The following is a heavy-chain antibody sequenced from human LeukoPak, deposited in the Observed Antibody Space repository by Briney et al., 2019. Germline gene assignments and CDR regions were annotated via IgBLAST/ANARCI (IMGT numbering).Heavy chain of an antibody. V-gene: IGHV1-8*02. Sequence: GASVKVSCKASGYTFTSYYMHWVRQATGQGLEWMGWMNPNSGNTGYAEKFQGRVTMTRNTSIRTAYMDLSSLSSEDTAVYYCARVSGMPSGYGMDVWGQGTTVTVSS. CDR3: ARVSGMPSGYGMDV. CDR2: MNPNSGNT. D-gene: IGHD2-2*01. J-gene: IGHJ6*02. CDR1: GYTFTSYY.